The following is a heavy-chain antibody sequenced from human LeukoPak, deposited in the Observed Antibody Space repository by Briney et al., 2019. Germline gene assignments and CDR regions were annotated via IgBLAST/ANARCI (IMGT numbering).Heavy chain of an antibody. CDR3: ARIDY. Sequence: GRSLRLSCAASGFTFSSYAMHWVRQAPGKGLEWVAVISYDGSNKYYADSVKGRFTISRDNSKNTLYLQMNSLRAEDTAVYYCARIDYWGQGTLVTVSS. CDR1: GFTFSSYA. V-gene: IGHV3-30*04. CDR2: ISYDGSNK. J-gene: IGHJ4*02.